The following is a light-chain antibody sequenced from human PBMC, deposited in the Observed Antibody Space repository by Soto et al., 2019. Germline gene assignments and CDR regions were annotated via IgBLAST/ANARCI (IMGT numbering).Light chain of an antibody. J-gene: IGLJ1*01. CDR1: KNDIGVYDF. CDR2: GVT. Sequence: QSALTQPPSASGSPGQSVTISCTGTKNDIGVYDFVAWYQQHPGKAPKLIIHGVTTRPSGVSSRFSGSKSDYTASLTISGLQAEDEADYYCSSYTTAFFYVFGTGTKVTV. V-gene: IGLV2-14*01. CDR3: SSYTTAFFYV.